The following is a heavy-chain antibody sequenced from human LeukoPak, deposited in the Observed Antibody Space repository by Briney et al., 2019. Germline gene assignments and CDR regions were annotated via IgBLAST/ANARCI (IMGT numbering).Heavy chain of an antibody. Sequence: ASVKVSCKASGYTFTSYYMHWVRQAPGQGLEWMGWINPNSGGTNYAQKFQGRVTMTRDTSISTAYMELSRLRSDDTAVYYCARSWGSRLTFDYWGQGTLVTVSS. V-gene: IGHV1-2*02. CDR2: INPNSGGT. CDR3: ARSWGSRLTFDY. CDR1: GYTFTSYY. J-gene: IGHJ4*02. D-gene: IGHD7-27*01.